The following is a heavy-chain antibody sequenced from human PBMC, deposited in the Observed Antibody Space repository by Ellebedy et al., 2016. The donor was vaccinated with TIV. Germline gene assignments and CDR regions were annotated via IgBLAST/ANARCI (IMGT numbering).Heavy chain of an antibody. CDR3: VKWGYRYGYGDY. V-gene: IGHV3-64D*09. Sequence: GESLKISCSASGFTFSSYAMQWVRQAPGKGLEYVSAISSDGGSPYYADSVKGRFTISRDNSKNTLYLQMSSLRAEDTPVYYCVKWGYRYGYGDYWGQGTLVTVSS. CDR2: ISSDGGSP. D-gene: IGHD5-18*01. CDR1: GFTFSSYA. J-gene: IGHJ4*02.